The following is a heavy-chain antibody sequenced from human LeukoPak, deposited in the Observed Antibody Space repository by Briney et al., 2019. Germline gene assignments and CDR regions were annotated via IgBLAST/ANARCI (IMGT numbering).Heavy chain of an antibody. CDR3: AKDSQFCGGDCYYYYYYGMDV. Sequence: GRSLRLSCAASGFTFSSYGMHWVRQAPGKGLEWVAVISYDGSNKYYADSVKGRFTISRDNSKNTLYLQMNSLRAEDTAVYYCAKDSQFCGGDCYYYYYYGMDVWGHGTTVTVSS. CDR2: ISYDGSNK. D-gene: IGHD2-21*02. J-gene: IGHJ6*02. CDR1: GFTFSSYG. V-gene: IGHV3-30*18.